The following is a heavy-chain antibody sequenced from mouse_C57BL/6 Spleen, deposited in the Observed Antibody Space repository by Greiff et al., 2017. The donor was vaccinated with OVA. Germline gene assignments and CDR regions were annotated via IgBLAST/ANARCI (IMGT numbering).Heavy chain of an antibody. Sequence: VQLQQPGAELVKPGASVKLSCKASGYTFTSYWMHWVKQRPGRGLEWIGMIHPSSGSTNYNEKFKSKATLTVDKSSSTAYMQLSSLTSEDSAVYYCAHSSGLDYWGQGTTLTVSA. J-gene: IGHJ2*01. CDR1: GYTFTSYW. D-gene: IGHD3-2*02. V-gene: IGHV1-64*01. CDR2: IHPSSGST. CDR3: AHSSGLDY.